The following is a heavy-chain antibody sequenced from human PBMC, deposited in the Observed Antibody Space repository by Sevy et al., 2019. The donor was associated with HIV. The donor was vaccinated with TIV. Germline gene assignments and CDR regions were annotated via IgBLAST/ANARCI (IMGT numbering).Heavy chain of an antibody. CDR3: ARSGRYSGYELDY. CDR1: GYSFSNSW. Sequence: GESLKISCKGSGYSFSNSWAGWVRQMPGKGLEWMGIIYPADSDARYSRSFQGKFTMSADKSITTAYLQWSSLKASDTAMYYCARSGRYSGYELDYWGQGTLVTVSS. D-gene: IGHD5-12*01. CDR2: IYPADSDA. V-gene: IGHV5-51*01. J-gene: IGHJ4*02.